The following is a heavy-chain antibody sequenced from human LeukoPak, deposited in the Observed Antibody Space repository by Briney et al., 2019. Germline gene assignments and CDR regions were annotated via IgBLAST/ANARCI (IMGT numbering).Heavy chain of an antibody. D-gene: IGHD6-13*01. CDR1: GGSFSGYY. CDR2: INHSGST. J-gene: IGHJ6*03. V-gene: IGHV4-34*01. CDR3: ARVVGSSWTYYYYYYMDV. Sequence: PSETLSLTCAVYGGSFSGYYWSWIRQPPGKGLEWIGEINHSGSTNYNPSLKSRVTISVDTSKNQFSLKLSSVTAADTAVYYCARVVGSSWTYYYYYYMDVWGKGTTVTVSS.